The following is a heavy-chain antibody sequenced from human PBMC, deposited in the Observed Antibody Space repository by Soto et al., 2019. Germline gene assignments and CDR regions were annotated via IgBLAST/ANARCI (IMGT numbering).Heavy chain of an antibody. CDR2: IIPILGIA. CDR3: GSFSDWNDAAHPHWFDP. V-gene: IGHV1-69*02. CDR1: GGTFSSYT. D-gene: IGHD1-1*01. Sequence: QVQLVQSGAEVKKPGSSVKVSCKASGGTFSSYTISWVRQAPGQGLEWMGRIIPILGIANYAQKFQGRVTITADKSTSTAYMELSSLRSEDTAVYYCGSFSDWNDAAHPHWFDPWGQGTLVTVSS. J-gene: IGHJ5*02.